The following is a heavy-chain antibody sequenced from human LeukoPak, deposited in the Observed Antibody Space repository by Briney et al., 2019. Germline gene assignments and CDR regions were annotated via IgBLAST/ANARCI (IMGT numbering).Heavy chain of an antibody. CDR1: GFTFSSYS. V-gene: IGHV3-21*01. D-gene: IGHD5-18*01. J-gene: IGHJ4*02. CDR3: ARQMRTAMVTIVDFDY. CDR2: ISSSSSYI. Sequence: GGSLRLSCAASGFTFSSYSMNWVRQAPGNGLEWVSSISSSSSYIYYADSVKGRFTISRDNAKNSLYLQMNSLRAEDTAVYYCARQMRTAMVTIVDFDYWGQGTLVTVSS.